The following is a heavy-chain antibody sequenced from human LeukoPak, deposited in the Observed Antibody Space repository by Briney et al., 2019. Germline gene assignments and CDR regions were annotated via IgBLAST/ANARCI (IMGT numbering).Heavy chain of an antibody. D-gene: IGHD6-13*01. CDR3: ARLYGIAAARADWFDP. V-gene: IGHV5-51*01. CDR1: GYSFTSYW. J-gene: IGHJ5*02. Sequence: GESLKISCKGSGYSFTSYWIGWVRQMPGKGLEWMGIIDPGDSDTRYSPSFQGQVTISADKSISTAYLQWSSLKASDTAMYYCARLYGIAAARADWFDPWGQGTLVTVSS. CDR2: IDPGDSDT.